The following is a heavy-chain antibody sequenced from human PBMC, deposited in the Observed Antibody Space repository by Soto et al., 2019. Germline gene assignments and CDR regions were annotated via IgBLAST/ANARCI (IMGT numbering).Heavy chain of an antibody. V-gene: IGHV1-69*13. CDR1: GGTFSSFA. Sequence: SVKVSWKAFGGTFSSFAISWGGQAPGQGLEWMGGIIPIFGTANYAQKFQGRVTITADESTSTAYMELSSLRSEDTAVYYCARGIVEGPAAIFDYWGQGTLVTVSS. J-gene: IGHJ4*02. D-gene: IGHD2-2*01. CDR3: ARGIVEGPAAIFDY. CDR2: IIPIFGTA.